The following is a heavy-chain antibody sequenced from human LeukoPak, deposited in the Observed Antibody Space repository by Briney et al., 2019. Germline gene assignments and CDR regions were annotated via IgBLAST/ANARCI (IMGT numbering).Heavy chain of an antibody. CDR3: AKTVDFWSGNYVRYFDY. V-gene: IGHV3-23*01. D-gene: IGHD3-3*01. Sequence: GGSLRLSCAASGFAFNFFAMSWVRQVPGKGLEWVSTVSGSGGNTYYADSVKGRFSISRDSSKNTLFLQMISLRAEDTAVYYCAKTVDFWSGNYVRYFDYWGQGTLVTVSS. CDR2: VSGSGGNT. CDR1: GFAFNFFA. J-gene: IGHJ4*02.